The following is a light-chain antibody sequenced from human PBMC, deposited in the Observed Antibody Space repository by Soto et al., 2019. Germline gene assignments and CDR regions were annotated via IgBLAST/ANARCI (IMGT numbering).Light chain of an antibody. V-gene: IGKV1-12*01. J-gene: IGKJ4*01. CDR2: AAS. CDR1: QDISSW. Sequence: DIQMTQSPSSVSASVGDRVTITCLASQDISSWLAWFQQRPGRAPKLLIYAASTLQSGVPSRFSGSGSGTVFTITISSLQPEDFGTYYCQQASNFPLTFGGGT. CDR3: QQASNFPLT.